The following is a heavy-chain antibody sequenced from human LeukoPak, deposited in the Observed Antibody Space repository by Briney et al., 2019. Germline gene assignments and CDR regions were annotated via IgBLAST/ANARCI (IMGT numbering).Heavy chain of an antibody. D-gene: IGHD4-23*01. Sequence: GGSLSLSCAASGFTFSNYWMSWVCQAPEKGLEWVANIKEDGRVKQYMDSMKGRLTISRDNTKNSLYLQMNSLRVEDTAVYYCARDRDDGGFEYWGQGTLVTVSS. CDR2: IKEDGRVK. CDR1: GFTFSNYW. V-gene: IGHV3-7*01. CDR3: ARDRDDGGFEY. J-gene: IGHJ4*02.